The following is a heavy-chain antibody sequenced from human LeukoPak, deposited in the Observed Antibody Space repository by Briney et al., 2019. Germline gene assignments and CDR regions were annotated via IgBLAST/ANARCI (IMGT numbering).Heavy chain of an antibody. Sequence: TGGSLRLSCAASGFTFSSYDMHWVRQATGKGLVWVSAIGTAGDTYYPGSVKGRFTISRENAKNSLYLQMNSLRAGDTAVYYCARELYVVVPAAIRWPNYWGQGTLVTVSS. V-gene: IGHV3-13*01. CDR3: ARELYVVVPAAIRWPNY. J-gene: IGHJ4*02. CDR2: IGTAGDT. D-gene: IGHD2-2*01. CDR1: GFTFSSYD.